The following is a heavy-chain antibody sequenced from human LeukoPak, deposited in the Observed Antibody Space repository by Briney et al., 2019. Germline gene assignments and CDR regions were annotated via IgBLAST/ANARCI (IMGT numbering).Heavy chain of an antibody. CDR1: GFSIGDFA. CDR3: ARVSGYSSSWPFDY. D-gene: IGHD6-13*01. V-gene: IGHV3-23*01. J-gene: IGHJ4*02. Sequence: GGSLRLSCAASGFSIGDFAMTWVRQAPGKGLEWLSTISGSRGSSFYADSVKGRFTISRDNSINTLYPQMNSLRAEDTAVFYCARVSGYSSSWPFDYWGQGTLVTVSS. CDR2: ISGSRGSS.